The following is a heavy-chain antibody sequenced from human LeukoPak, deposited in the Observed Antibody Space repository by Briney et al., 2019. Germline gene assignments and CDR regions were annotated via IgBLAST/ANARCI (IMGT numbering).Heavy chain of an antibody. J-gene: IGHJ4*02. CDR1: GFTFSTYA. CDR2: ISGSGGTT. CDR3: AAVATDFDY. D-gene: IGHD4-11*01. Sequence: GGSLRLSCSASGFTFSTYAMSWVRQAPGKRLEWVSLISGSGGTTYFADSVKGRFTISRDNSKNTLYLQMNSLRAEDTAVYYCAAVATDFDYWGQGTLVTVSS. V-gene: IGHV3-23*01.